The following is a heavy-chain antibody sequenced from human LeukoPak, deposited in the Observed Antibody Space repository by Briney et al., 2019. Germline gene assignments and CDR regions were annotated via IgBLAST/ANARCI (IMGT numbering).Heavy chain of an antibody. CDR2: ISDSGYT. J-gene: IGHJ6*03. V-gene: IGHV4-59*01. CDR1: GGSISSYY. D-gene: IGHD3-10*01. Sequence: SETLSLTCTVPGGSISSYYWSWIRQPPGKGLEWIGYISDSGYTNYNPSLKSRVTISVDTSKNQFSLKLSSVTAADTAVYYCARTTMVRGTYYMDVWGKGTTVTISS. CDR3: ARTTMVRGTYYMDV.